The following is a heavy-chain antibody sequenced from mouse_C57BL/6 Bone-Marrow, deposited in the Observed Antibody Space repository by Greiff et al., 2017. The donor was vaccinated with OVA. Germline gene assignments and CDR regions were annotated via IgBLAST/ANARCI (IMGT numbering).Heavy chain of an antibody. CDR3: ARGTGFDY. J-gene: IGHJ2*01. CDR2: IYPYNGVS. Sequence: EVHLVESGPELVKPGASVTISCKASGYSFTGYYMRWLKQSHGNILDWIGYIYPYNGVSSYNQKFKGKVTLTVDKSSSPAYMELRSLTSKDSAVYYCARGTGFDYWGQGTTLTVSS. V-gene: IGHV1-31*01. CDR1: GYSFTGYY. D-gene: IGHD3-3*01.